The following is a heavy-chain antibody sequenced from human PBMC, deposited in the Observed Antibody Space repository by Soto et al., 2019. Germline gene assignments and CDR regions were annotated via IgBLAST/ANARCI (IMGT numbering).Heavy chain of an antibody. V-gene: IGHV1-69*12. Sequence: QVQLVQSGAEVKKPGSSVKVSCKASGGTFSSYAISWVRQAPGQGLEWMGGIIPIFGTANYAQKFQGRVTITADESTSTAYMELSSLRSEDTAVYYCATLGMGGSEGYYYYGMDVWGQGATVTVSS. CDR3: ATLGMGGSEGYYYYGMDV. D-gene: IGHD5-12*01. J-gene: IGHJ6*02. CDR2: IIPIFGTA. CDR1: GGTFSSYA.